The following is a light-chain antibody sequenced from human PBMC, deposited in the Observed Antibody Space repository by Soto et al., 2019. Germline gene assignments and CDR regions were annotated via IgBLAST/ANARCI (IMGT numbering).Light chain of an antibody. Sequence: ALTQPASVSGSPGQSITISCTGTSSDVGGYNYVSWYQQHPGKAPKLMIYDVSNRPSGVSNRFSASKSGNTASLTISGLQAEDEADYYCSSYTSSSTLVFGTGTKATVL. V-gene: IGLV2-14*01. CDR2: DVS. CDR3: SSYTSSSTLV. CDR1: SSDVGGYNY. J-gene: IGLJ1*01.